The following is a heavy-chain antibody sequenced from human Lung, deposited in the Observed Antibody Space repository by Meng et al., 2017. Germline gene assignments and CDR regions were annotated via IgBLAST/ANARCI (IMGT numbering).Heavy chain of an antibody. CDR1: GFTFTDHW. CDR3: TNDRLNH. V-gene: IGHV3-74*01. CDR2: INRDGTKP. Sequence: QLGESGVGLVPPVGSLRLSCAASGFTFTDHWMHWVRQGPGKGLVWVSRINRDGTKPTYADSVKGRFTISRDNAKNTLYLQMNNLRAEDTAFYYCTNDRLNHWGQGALVTVSS. D-gene: IGHD1-1*01. J-gene: IGHJ1*01.